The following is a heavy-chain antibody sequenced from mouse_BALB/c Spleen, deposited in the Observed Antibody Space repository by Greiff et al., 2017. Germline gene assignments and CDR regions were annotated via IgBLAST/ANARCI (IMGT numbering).Heavy chain of an antibody. D-gene: IGHD1-1*01. Sequence: QVQLKESGAELARPGASVKLSCKASGYTFTSYWMPWVKQRPGQGLEWIGAIYPGDGDTRYTQKFKGKATLTADKSSSTAYMQLSSLASEDSAVYYCARGLLRTSYWYFDVWGAGTTVTVSS. CDR2: IYPGDGDT. CDR3: ARGLLRTSYWYFDV. CDR1: GYTFTSYW. V-gene: IGHV1-87*01. J-gene: IGHJ1*01.